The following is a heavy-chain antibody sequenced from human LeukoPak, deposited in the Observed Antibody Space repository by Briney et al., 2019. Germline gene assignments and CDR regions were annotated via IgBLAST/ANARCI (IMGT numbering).Heavy chain of an antibody. CDR3: ATAGLMGPTYFGLFV. Sequence: ASVSVSFMVSRYPLNELFMHWVRQAPGKGREWMGGFHCEDGDKIYAQSFQGRFTLTKDTSADTAYMELSSLRSEDTAVYYCATAGLMGPTYFGLFVWGQGTTVTVSS. V-gene: IGHV1-24*01. CDR1: RYPLNELF. D-gene: IGHD2-8*01. J-gene: IGHJ6*02. CDR2: FHCEDGDK.